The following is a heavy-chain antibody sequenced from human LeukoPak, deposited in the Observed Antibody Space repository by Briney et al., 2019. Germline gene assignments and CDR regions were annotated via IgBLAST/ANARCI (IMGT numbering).Heavy chain of an antibody. J-gene: IGHJ5*02. D-gene: IGHD2-15*01. CDR1: GGSISSYY. CDR3: ARARGGSGGSCFWFDP. V-gene: IGHV4-59*01. CDR2: IYYSGST. Sequence: PSETLSLTCTVSGGSISSYYWSWIRQPPGKGLEWIGYIYYSGSTNYNPSLKSRVTISVDTSKNQFSLKLSSVTAADTAVYYCARARGGSGGSCFWFDPWGREPWSPSPQ.